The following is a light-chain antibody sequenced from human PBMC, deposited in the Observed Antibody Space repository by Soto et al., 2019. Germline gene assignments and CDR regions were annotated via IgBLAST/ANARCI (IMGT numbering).Light chain of an antibody. CDR1: SGSVSTTYY. V-gene: IGLV8-61*01. Sequence: QTVVTQEPSFSVSPGGTVTITCGLTSGSVSTTYYPSWYQQTPGQAPRTLIYSTNIRSSGVPDRFSGSILGNKAALTITGAQAEDESDYHCMLYMGGGLVVFGGGTKLTVL. J-gene: IGLJ2*01. CDR2: STN. CDR3: MLYMGGGLVV.